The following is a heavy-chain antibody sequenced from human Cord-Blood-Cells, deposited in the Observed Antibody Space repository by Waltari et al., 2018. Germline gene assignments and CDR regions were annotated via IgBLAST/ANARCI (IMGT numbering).Heavy chain of an antibody. V-gene: IGHV3-53*01. CDR2: IYSGGST. CDR1: GFTVSTNY. J-gene: IGHJ4*02. Sequence: EVQLVESGGGLIQPGGSLRLSCAASGFTVSTNYMGWVRQAPGKGLEGVSVIYSGGSTYYADSVKGRFTISRDNSKNTLYLQMNSLRAEDTAVYYCARDRGRGSWRIPFDYWGQGTLVTVSS. D-gene: IGHD6-13*01. CDR3: ARDRGRGSWRIPFDY.